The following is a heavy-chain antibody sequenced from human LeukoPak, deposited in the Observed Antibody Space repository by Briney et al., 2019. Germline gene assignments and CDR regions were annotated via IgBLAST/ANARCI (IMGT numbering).Heavy chain of an antibody. CDR3: ARGGLNDFWSGYYQPTDY. Sequence: VSVKVSCKASGYTFTSYAMHWARQAPGQRLEWMGWINAGNGNTKYSQKFQGRVTITRDTSASTAYMELSSLRSEDTAVYYCARGGLNDFWSGYYQPTDYWGQGTLVTVSS. J-gene: IGHJ4*02. CDR1: GYTFTSYA. D-gene: IGHD3-3*01. CDR2: INAGNGNT. V-gene: IGHV1-3*01.